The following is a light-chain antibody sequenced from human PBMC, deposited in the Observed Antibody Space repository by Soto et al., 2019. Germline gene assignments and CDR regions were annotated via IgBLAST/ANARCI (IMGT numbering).Light chain of an antibody. CDR1: QSVSSGY. CDR2: GAS. V-gene: IGKV3-20*01. J-gene: IGKJ2*01. CDR3: QHYGSSPPYT. Sequence: DIVLTQSPGTLSLSPGERATLSCRASQSVSSGYLAWYQQKPGQAPRLLISGASSRSTGIPDRFSASGSGTASTLTISRLEPEDFAVYYCQHYGSSPPYTFGQGTKLDIK.